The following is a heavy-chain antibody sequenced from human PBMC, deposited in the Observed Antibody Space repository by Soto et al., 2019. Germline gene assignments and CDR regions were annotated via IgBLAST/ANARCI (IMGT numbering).Heavy chain of an antibody. D-gene: IGHD3-22*01. J-gene: IGHJ4*02. CDR3: PTGLTYYSDSSGYYFDA. Sequence: EVHLVESGGDLVKPGGSLRLSCAVSGFTFTNAWMNWVRQAPGKGLEWVGRIKSKNDGGTTEYAAPVKGILIITRDDSKNTLYLQMNSLQTEDTGVYYCPTGLTYYSDSSGYYFDAWGQGTLVTVSS. V-gene: IGHV3-15*07. CDR1: GFTFTNAW. CDR2: IKSKNDGGTT.